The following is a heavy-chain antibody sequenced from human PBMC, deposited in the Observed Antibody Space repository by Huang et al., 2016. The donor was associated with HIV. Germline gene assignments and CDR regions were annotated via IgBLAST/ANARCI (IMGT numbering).Heavy chain of an antibody. CDR1: GVSINTYY. V-gene: IGHV4-4*07. J-gene: IGHJ6*02. CDR3: ARDHGLLRGMDV. Sequence: QVQLQESGPGLVKPSETLSLSCTVSGVSINTYYWSWIRQPAGKGLEWIGRIYSSGSTNDNPSLSSRVIMSVDTSNNQLSLTLKSVTAADTAVYFCARDHGLLRGMDVWGQGTTVTVSS. D-gene: IGHD2-15*01. CDR2: IYSSGST.